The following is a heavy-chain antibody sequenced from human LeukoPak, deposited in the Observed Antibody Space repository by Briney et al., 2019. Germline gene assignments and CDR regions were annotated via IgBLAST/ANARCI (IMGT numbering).Heavy chain of an antibody. CDR2: ISGSGGST. D-gene: IGHD3-22*01. J-gene: IGHJ6*02. Sequence: PGGSLRLSCAASGFTFSSYAMSWVRQAPGKGLEWVSAISGSGGSTYYADSVKGRFTISRDNSKNTLYLQMNSLRAEDTAVYYCARGLTPGSYDSSGYWFYYYGMDVWGQGTTVTVSS. V-gene: IGHV3-23*01. CDR3: ARGLTPGSYDSSGYWFYYYGMDV. CDR1: GFTFSSYA.